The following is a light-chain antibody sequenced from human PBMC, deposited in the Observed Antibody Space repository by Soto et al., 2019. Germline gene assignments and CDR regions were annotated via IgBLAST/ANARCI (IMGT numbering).Light chain of an antibody. CDR1: QSISSY. V-gene: IGKV1-39*01. J-gene: IGKJ5*01. CDR3: QQSYSTPIT. CDR2: AAS. Sequence: DIQMTQSPSSLSASVGDRVTIAVLASQSISSYLNWYQQKPGKAPKLLIYAASSLQSGVPSRFSGSGSGTDFTLTISSLQPEDFATYYCQQSYSTPITFGQGTRLEIK.